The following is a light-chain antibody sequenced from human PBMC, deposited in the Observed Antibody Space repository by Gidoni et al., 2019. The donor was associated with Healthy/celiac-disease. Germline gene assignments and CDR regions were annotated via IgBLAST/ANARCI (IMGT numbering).Light chain of an antibody. Sequence: QSALTQPAAVSGSTGQSITISCTGTSSDVGSYNLVSWYQQHPGQAPKLMIYEGSKPPSGVSNRFSGSKSGNTASLTISGLQAEDEADYYCCSYAGSSTYVFGTGTKVTVL. CDR2: EGS. J-gene: IGLJ1*01. CDR3: CSYAGSSTYV. V-gene: IGLV2-23*01. CDR1: SSDVGSYNL.